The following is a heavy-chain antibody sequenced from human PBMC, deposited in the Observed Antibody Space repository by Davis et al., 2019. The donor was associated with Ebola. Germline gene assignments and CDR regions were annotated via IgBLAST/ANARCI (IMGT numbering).Heavy chain of an antibody. CDR1: GGTFSSHA. J-gene: IGHJ6*02. Sequence: AASVKVSCKASGGTFSSHAISWVRQAPGQGLEWMGRIIPILGIANYAKKFPGRVTITADKSTSTAYMELSSRRSEDTAVYYCARVLWVEDEYYGMDVWGQGTTVTVSS. CDR2: IIPILGIA. CDR3: ARVLWVEDEYYGMDV. D-gene: IGHD3-10*01. V-gene: IGHV1-69*04.